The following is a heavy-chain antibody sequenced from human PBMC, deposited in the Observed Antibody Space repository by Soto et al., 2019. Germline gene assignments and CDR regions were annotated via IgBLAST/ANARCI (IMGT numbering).Heavy chain of an antibody. J-gene: IGHJ4*02. CDR3: ASDAAAGLKF. CDR1: GITFRIYW. Sequence: GGSLRLSCAVSGITFRIYWMHWIRQAPGKGLVWVSHINSDASIINYADSVKGRFTISRDNARNTLYLQMNSLRVDDTDIYYCASDAAAGLKFWGQGTLVTVSS. V-gene: IGHV3-74*01. D-gene: IGHD6-13*01. CDR2: INSDASII.